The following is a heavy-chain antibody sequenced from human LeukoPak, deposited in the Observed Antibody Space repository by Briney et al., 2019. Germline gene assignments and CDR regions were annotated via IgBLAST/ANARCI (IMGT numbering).Heavy chain of an antibody. V-gene: IGHV3-11*04. Sequence: GGSLRLSCAASGFTFSDYYMTWIRQAPGKGLEWVSYISPSGITTYYTDSVKGRFTTSRDNAKNSLSLQINSLRVEDTAVYYCARAYTGSFSGTLEYWGRGTLVTVSS. D-gene: IGHD1-26*01. CDR2: ISPSGITT. CDR1: GFTFSDYY. J-gene: IGHJ4*02. CDR3: ARAYTGSFSGTLEY.